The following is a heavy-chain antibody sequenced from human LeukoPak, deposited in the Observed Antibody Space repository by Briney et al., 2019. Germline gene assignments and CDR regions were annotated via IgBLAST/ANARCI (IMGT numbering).Heavy chain of an antibody. J-gene: IGHJ4*02. CDR3: AKEKESPITTVSYFDY. D-gene: IGHD4-11*01. V-gene: IGHV3-48*04. Sequence: GGSLRLSCAASGFTFSSYSMSWVRQAPGRGLEWVSYISSSSSTIYYADSVKGRFTISRDNAKNTLYLQMNSLRAEDTAVYYCAKEKESPITTVSYFDYWGQGTLVTVSS. CDR2: ISSSSSTI. CDR1: GFTFSSYS.